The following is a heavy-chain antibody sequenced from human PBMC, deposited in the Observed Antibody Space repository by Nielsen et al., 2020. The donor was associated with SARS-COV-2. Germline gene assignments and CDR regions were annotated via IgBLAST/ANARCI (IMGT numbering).Heavy chain of an antibody. CDR3: ARNTNYYDSSGYKDYYYYGMDV. Sequence: SETLSLTCTVSGGSISSYYWSWIRQPPGKGLEWIGYIDYSGSTNYNPSLKSRVTISVDTSKNQFSLKLSSVTAADTAVYYCARNTNYYDSSGYKDYYYYGMDVWGQGTTVTVSS. J-gene: IGHJ6*02. D-gene: IGHD3-22*01. CDR1: GGSISSYY. V-gene: IGHV4-59*01. CDR2: IDYSGST.